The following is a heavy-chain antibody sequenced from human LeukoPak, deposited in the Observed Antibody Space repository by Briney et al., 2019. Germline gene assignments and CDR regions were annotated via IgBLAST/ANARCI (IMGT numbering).Heavy chain of an antibody. CDR3: VRDMDV. V-gene: IGHV3-7*01. Sequence: PGGSLRLSCAASGLTFSTYWMTWVRQAPGKGLEWVANIKQDGREKYYVGSVKGRFTISRDNANNSLYLQMNSLRAEDTAVYYCVRDMDVWGQGTTVTVSS. CDR1: GLTFSTYW. CDR2: IKQDGREK. J-gene: IGHJ6*02.